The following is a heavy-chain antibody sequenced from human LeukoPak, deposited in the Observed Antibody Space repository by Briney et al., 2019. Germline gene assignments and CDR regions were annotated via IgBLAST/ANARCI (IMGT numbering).Heavy chain of an antibody. CDR1: GGSISSYY. J-gene: IGHJ4*02. CDR2: IYYSGST. V-gene: IGHV4-59*08. Sequence: SETLSLTCTVSGGSISSYYWSWIRQPPGKGLEWIGYIYYSGSTNYNPSLKSRVTISVDTSKNQFSLKLSSVTAADTAVYYCARHGVTDGYSYGNSDYWGQGTLVTVSS. CDR3: ARHGVTDGYSYGNSDY. D-gene: IGHD5-18*01.